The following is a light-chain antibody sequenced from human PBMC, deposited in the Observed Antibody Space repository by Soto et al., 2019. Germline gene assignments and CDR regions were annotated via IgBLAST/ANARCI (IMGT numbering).Light chain of an antibody. CDR1: SSDVGGYNY. CDR3: SSYTTSNTRQIV. Sequence: QSVLTQPASVSGSPGQSITITCTGTSSDVGGYNYVSWYQHHPGKAPKLMIFDVSNRPSGVSNRFSGSKSGNTASLTISGLQPEVEADYYCSSYTTSNTRQIVFGTGTKLTVL. CDR2: DVS. V-gene: IGLV2-14*03. J-gene: IGLJ1*01.